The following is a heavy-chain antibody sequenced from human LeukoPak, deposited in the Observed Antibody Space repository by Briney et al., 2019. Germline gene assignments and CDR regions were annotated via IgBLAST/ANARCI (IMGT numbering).Heavy chain of an antibody. CDR2: ITTSGATT. Sequence: PGGSLRLSCAASGFTFSSSGMSWVREAPGEGLGWVSFITTSGATTSYADSVKGRFTISRDNPRNTLYMQMNSLRDEDTALYYCAIMHGYYDGSGYWVQWGQGTLVTVSS. CDR3: AIMHGYYDGSGYWVQ. V-gene: IGHV3-23*01. CDR1: GFTFSSSG. J-gene: IGHJ4*02. D-gene: IGHD3-22*01.